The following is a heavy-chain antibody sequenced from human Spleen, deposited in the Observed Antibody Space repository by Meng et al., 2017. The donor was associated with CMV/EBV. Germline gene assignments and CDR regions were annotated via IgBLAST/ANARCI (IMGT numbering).Heavy chain of an antibody. CDR3: ARHRSIPSFDY. Sequence: GESLKISCAASGFTFSGYGMHWVRQPPGKGLEWVSFIHYDGTNKYYADSVKGRFTISRDNSKSTLYLQMNSLRAEDTAMYYCARHRSIPSFDYWGQGTLVTVSS. CDR1: GFTFSGYG. CDR2: IHYDGTNK. V-gene: IGHV3-30*02. J-gene: IGHJ4*02.